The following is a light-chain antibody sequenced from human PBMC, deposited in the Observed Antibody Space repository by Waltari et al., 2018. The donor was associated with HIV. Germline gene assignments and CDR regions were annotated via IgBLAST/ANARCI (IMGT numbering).Light chain of an antibody. CDR2: DVA. Sequence: QSVLTQPASLSGSPGPSITISCAGSSSDIGAFNYVSWYRHHPGEAPKLIIYDVAKRPSGVSDRFSASKAGEAASLTISGLQAEDEALYYCSSYTITNTWVFGGGTTLTVL. V-gene: IGLV2-14*03. J-gene: IGLJ3*02. CDR3: SSYTITNTWV. CDR1: SSDIGAFNY.